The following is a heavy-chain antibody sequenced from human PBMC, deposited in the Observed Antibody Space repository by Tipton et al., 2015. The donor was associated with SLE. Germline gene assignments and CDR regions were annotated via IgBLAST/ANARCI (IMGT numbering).Heavy chain of an antibody. D-gene: IGHD3-10*01. CDR3: ARGSGSYLYHYGMDV. CDR2: IHSSGST. CDR1: GGSISSGDYY. Sequence: TLSLTCTVSGGSISSGDYYWSWIRQHPIKGLEWIGYIHSSGSTYYNPSLKSRVVISVDTSENQFSLKLTSLTAADTAVYYYARGSGSYLYHYGMDVWGLGTTVTVSS. J-gene: IGHJ6*02. V-gene: IGHV4-31*03.